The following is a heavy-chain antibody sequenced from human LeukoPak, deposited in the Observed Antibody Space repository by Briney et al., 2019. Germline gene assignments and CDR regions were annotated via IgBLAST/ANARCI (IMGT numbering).Heavy chain of an antibody. V-gene: IGHV4-34*01. D-gene: IGHD4-23*01. CDR1: GGSFSGYY. J-gene: IGHJ1*01. Sequence: SETLSLTCAVYGGSFSGYYWSWLRQPPGKGLEWIGEINHGGSTNYNPSLKSRVTISIDTSKNQFSLKLSSVTAADTAVYYCARCLDFGGNSRVFQHWGQGTLVTVSP. CDR2: INHGGST. CDR3: ARCLDFGGNSRVFQH.